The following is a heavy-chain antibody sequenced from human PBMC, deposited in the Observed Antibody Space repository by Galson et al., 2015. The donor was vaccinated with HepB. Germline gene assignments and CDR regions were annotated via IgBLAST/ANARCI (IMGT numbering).Heavy chain of an antibody. J-gene: IGHJ4*02. D-gene: IGHD3-10*01. Sequence: SVKVSCKASGYTFTSYYMHWVRQAPGQGLEWMGIINPSGGSTSYAQKFQGRVTMTRDTSTSTVDMELSSLRSKDTAVYYCSRDLWFGESPLVFWGQGTLVTVSS. V-gene: IGHV1-46*01. CDR3: SRDLWFGESPLVF. CDR1: GYTFTSYY. CDR2: INPSGGST.